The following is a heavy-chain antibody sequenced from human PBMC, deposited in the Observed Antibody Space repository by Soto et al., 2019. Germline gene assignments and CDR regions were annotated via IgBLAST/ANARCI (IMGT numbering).Heavy chain of an antibody. CDR3: ARESEDLTSNFDN. J-gene: IGHJ4*02. CDR1: GCTFISYS. CDR2: ISSTTNYI. Sequence: GGSLRLSCGASGCTFISYSMNWVRQAPEKGLEWVSSISSTTNYIYYGDSMKGRFTISRDNAKNSLYLEMNSLRAEDTAVYYCARESEDLTSNFDNLGQGTLVKVSS. V-gene: IGHV3-21*06.